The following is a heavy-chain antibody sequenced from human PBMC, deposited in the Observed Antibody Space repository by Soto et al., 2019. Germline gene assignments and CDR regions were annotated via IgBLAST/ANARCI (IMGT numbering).Heavy chain of an antibody. CDR3: AKTGVADAFDI. CDR1: GYSFISSW. D-gene: IGHD5-12*01. J-gene: IGHJ3*02. CDR2: IYPGDSDT. Sequence: WEPPEIPCKGSGYSFISSWIGWGRQMPGKGVGGRVIIYPGDSDTRYSPSFQGQVTISVAQSLGTAYLQCSSMNASDTAMYYCAKTGVADAFDIWGQGTMVTVSS. V-gene: IGHV5-51*01.